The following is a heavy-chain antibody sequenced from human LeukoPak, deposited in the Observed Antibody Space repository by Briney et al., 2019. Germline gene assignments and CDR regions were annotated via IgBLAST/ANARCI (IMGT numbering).Heavy chain of an antibody. CDR2: INHSGST. V-gene: IGHV4-34*01. J-gene: IGHJ4*02. CDR1: GGSFSGYY. D-gene: IGHD3-22*01. CDR3: ARTCGRRTVDPGSSGYIDS. Sequence: SETLSLTCAVYGGSFSGYYWSWIRQPPGKGLEWIGEINHSGSTNYNPSLKSRVTISVDTSKNQFSLKLSSVTAADTAVYFCARTCGRRTVDPGSSGYIDSWGQGTLVTVSS.